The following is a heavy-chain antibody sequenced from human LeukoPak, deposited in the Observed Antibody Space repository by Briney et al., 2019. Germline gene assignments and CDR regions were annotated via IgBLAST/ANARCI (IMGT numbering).Heavy chain of an antibody. CDR2: IKQDGSEK. V-gene: IGHV3-7*05. J-gene: IGHJ4*02. Sequence: GGSLRLSCAASGFTFSSYWMSWVRQAPGGGLEWVANIKQDGSEKYYVDSVKGRFTISRDNAKKSLYLQMNSLRAEDTAVYYCARTTNYDSSRYHYYFDYWGQGTLVTVSS. CDR3: ARTTNYDSSRYHYYFDY. D-gene: IGHD3-22*01. CDR1: GFTFSSYW.